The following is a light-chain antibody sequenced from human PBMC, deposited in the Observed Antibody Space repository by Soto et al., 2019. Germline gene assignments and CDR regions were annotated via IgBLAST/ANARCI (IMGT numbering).Light chain of an antibody. CDR2: DVS. Sequence: QSALTQPASVSGSPGQSITISCTGTSSDVGGYNYFSWYQQHPGKAPKFIIYDVSNRPSGVSNRFSGSKSGNTASLTISGLQAQDEADYYCSSYTTSNTRQIVFGTGTKLTVL. CDR3: SSYTTSNTRQIV. J-gene: IGLJ1*01. V-gene: IGLV2-14*01. CDR1: SSDVGGYNY.